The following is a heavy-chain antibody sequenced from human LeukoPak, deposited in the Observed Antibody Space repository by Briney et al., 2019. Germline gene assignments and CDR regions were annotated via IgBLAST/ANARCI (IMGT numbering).Heavy chain of an antibody. CDR3: WVGFCSFSTRYEWRDGYYQFDV. J-gene: IGHJ6*03. V-gene: IGHV3-30*03. CDR1: GYTFSSYG. Sequence: PGGSLRLSCAASGYTFSSYGVHWVRQAPGKGLEWVAMISHDGDYAEYADSVKGRFTISRDNSKKTMHVEMRSLRAEDTAVYYCWVGFCSFSTRYEWRDGYYQFDVWGKGTTVIVSS. CDR2: ISHDGDYA. D-gene: IGHD6-19*01.